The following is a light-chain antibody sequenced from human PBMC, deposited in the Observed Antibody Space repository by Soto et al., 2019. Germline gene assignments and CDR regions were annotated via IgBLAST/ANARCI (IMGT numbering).Light chain of an antibody. CDR1: QTVPSY. J-gene: IGKJ2*01. CDR3: QQYGSSLRT. CDR2: DAS. V-gene: IGKV3-20*01. Sequence: TVSLSPGERATLSCRASQTVPSYLAWYHQKPGHAPRLLIYDASSRATGIPARFSGSGSGTDFTLTISSLQPEDFAGYYCQQYGSSLRTFGQRT.